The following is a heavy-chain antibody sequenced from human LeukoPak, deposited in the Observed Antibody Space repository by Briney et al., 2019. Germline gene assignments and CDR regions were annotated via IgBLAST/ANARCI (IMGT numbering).Heavy chain of an antibody. Sequence: PGGSLRLSCAASGFTFSSYSMNWVRQAPGKGLEWVSSISSSSSYIYYADSVKGRFTISRDNAKNSLYLQMNSLRAEDTAVYFCARGLPTNAFDIWGQGTMVTVSS. V-gene: IGHV3-21*01. CDR1: GFTFSSYS. J-gene: IGHJ3*02. D-gene: IGHD5-12*01. CDR3: ARGLPTNAFDI. CDR2: ISSSSSYI.